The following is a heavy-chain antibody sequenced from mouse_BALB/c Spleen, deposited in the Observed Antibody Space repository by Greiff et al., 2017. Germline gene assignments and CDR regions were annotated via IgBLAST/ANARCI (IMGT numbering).Heavy chain of an antibody. CDR2: IWAGGST. Sequence: VKVVESGPGLVAPSQSLSITCTVSGFSLTSYGVHWVRQPPGKGLEWLGVIWAGGSTNYNSALMSRLSISKDNSKSQVFLKMNSLQTDDTAMYYCARYGNYEEYAMDYWGQGTSVTVSS. CDR1: GFSLTSYG. D-gene: IGHD2-1*01. CDR3: ARYGNYEEYAMDY. J-gene: IGHJ4*01. V-gene: IGHV2-9*02.